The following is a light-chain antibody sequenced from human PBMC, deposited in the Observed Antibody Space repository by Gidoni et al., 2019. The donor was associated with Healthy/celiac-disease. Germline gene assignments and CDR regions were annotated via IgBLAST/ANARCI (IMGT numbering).Light chain of an antibody. V-gene: IGKV1-33*01. CDR2: DAS. CDR1: QDISNY. CDR3: QQYDNLLG. Sequence: DIQMTQSPSSLSASVGDRVTITCQASQDISNYLNWYQQKPGKAPKLLIYDASNLETGVPSRFSGSGSGTDFAFTISSLQTEDIATYYCQQYDNLLGFGPXTKVDIK. J-gene: IGKJ3*01.